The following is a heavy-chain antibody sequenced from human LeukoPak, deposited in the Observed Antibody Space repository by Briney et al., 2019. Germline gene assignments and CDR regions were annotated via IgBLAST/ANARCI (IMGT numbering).Heavy chain of an antibody. V-gene: IGHV4-39*01. D-gene: IGHD2-2*01. CDR1: GGSISSSSYY. CDR2: IYYSEST. CDR3: ARRGYCSSTSCYEYWFDP. Sequence: SETLSLTCTVSGGSISSSSYYWGWIPQPPGQGLEWFGIIYYSESTNYNASLKSRLTISVDKSKNQFSLKLSSVTATDTAVYYCARRGYCSSTSCYEYWFDPWGQGTLVTVSS. J-gene: IGHJ5*02.